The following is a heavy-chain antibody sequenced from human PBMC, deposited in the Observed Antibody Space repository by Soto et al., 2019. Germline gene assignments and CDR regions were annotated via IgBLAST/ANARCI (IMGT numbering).Heavy chain of an antibody. Sequence: SETLSLTCAVSGYSISSSNWWGWIRQPPGKGLEWIGYIYYSGTTYYNPSLKSRVTMSVDTSKNQFSLKLTSVTAAVTAVYYCASLEMVPFHKGFDPWGQGTLVTVSS. CDR3: ASLEMVPFHKGFDP. CDR2: IYYSGTT. V-gene: IGHV4-28*01. D-gene: IGHD6-13*01. CDR1: GYSISSSNW. J-gene: IGHJ5*02.